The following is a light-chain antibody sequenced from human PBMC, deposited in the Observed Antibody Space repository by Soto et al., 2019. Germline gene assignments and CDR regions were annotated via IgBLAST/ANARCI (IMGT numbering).Light chain of an antibody. CDR1: QSISNH. CDR3: QQLYRYPIT. V-gene: IGKV1-17*01. J-gene: IGKJ5*01. Sequence: DIQMTQSPSSLSASVEDRVIITCRASQSISNHLNWYQQKPGKAPKLLIYSASTLQSGVPSRFSGGFSGTEFTLTISSLQPEDFATYYCQQLYRYPITFGQGTRLEIK. CDR2: SAS.